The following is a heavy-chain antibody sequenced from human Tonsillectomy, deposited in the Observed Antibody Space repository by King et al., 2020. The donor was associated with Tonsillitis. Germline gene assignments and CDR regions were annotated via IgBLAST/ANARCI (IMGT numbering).Heavy chain of an antibody. Sequence: VQLVQSGAEVKKPGASVKVSCKASGYTFTSYDINWVRQATGQGLEWMGWMNPNSGNTGYAQKFQGRVTMTRNTSISTAYMELSSLGSEDTAVYYCAREIIPRGYYDILTGQYYYYGMDVWGQGTTVTVSS. CDR1: GYTFTSYD. CDR3: AREIIPRGYYDILTGQYYYYGMDV. D-gene: IGHD3-9*01. V-gene: IGHV1-8*01. CDR2: MNPNSGNT. J-gene: IGHJ6*02.